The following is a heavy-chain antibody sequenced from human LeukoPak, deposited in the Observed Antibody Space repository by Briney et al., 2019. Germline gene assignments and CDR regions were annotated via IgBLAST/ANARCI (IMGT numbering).Heavy chain of an antibody. Sequence: PGGSLRLSCAASGFTFSNFNMNWVRQAPGKGLEWVSSIGGSGGGTYYADSVKGRFTISRDNSKNTLYLQINSLRAEDTAVYYCAKSQSHIVVVVSAITPEYWGQGTLVTVSS. D-gene: IGHD2-15*01. CDR3: AKSQSHIVVVVSAITPEY. CDR1: GFTFSNFN. V-gene: IGHV3-23*01. J-gene: IGHJ4*02. CDR2: IGGSGGGT.